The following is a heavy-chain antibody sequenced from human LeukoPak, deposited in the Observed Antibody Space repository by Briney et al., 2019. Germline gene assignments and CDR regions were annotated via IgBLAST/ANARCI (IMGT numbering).Heavy chain of an antibody. CDR1: GGSISSYY. D-gene: IGHD6-13*01. CDR2: IYSSGST. J-gene: IGHJ6*03. Sequence: SETLSLTCTVSGGSISSYYWSWIRQPPGKGLEWIGYIYSSGSTNYNPSLNSRVTISVDTSKNQFSLRLSSVTAADTAVFYCARTTIAAAGYMDVWGKGTTVTVSS. V-gene: IGHV4-4*09. CDR3: ARTTIAAAGYMDV.